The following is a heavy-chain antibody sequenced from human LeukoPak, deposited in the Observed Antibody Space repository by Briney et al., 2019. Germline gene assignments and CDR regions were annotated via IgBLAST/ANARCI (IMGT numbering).Heavy chain of an antibody. CDR3: ARENAIQLWSFDY. Sequence: PGGSLRLSCAASGFTFNRYAMHWVRQAPGKGLEWVAFIRYDGSDKYYADSVKGRFTISRDNSKNTLYLQMNSLRAEDTAVYYCARENAIQLWSFDYWGQGTLVTVSS. CDR1: GFTFNRYA. V-gene: IGHV3-30*02. D-gene: IGHD5-18*01. CDR2: IRYDGSDK. J-gene: IGHJ4*02.